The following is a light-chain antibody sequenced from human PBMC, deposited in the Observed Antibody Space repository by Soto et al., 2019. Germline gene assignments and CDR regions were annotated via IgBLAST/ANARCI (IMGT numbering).Light chain of an antibody. CDR3: SSYAGTNNLLYV. CDR1: SSDVGAYNY. Sequence: LTQPPSASGSPGQSVTISCSGTSSDVGAYNYVSWYQQHPGKAPRLLIYEVSQRPSGVPDRFSGSKSANTASLTVSGLQPEDEADYYCSSYAGTNNLLYVFGTGTKVTVL. CDR2: EVS. V-gene: IGLV2-8*01. J-gene: IGLJ1*01.